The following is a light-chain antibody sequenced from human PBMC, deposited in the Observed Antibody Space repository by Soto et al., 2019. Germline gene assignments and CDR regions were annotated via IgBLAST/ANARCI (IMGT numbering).Light chain of an antibody. V-gene: IGLV1-47*02. CDR3: AAWDDGLSGYV. CDR1: SSNIGKNS. J-gene: IGLJ1*01. Sequence: QSARTQPPSATGSPGQRVTTPCSGSSSNIGKNSVYWYQQFPGTAPKLLIYSNNKRPSGVPDRFSASKSGTSASLAISGLRSEDEADYYCAAWDDGLSGYVFGTGTKVTVL. CDR2: SNN.